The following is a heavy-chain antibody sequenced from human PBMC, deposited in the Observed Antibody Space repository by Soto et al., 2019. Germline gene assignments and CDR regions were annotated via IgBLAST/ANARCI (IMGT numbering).Heavy chain of an antibody. V-gene: IGHV1-18*01. CDR3: ARAIVTGANPDYYYGMDV. CDR1: GYTFTSYG. Sequence: ASVKVSCKASGYTFTSYGISWVRQAPGQGLEWMGWISAYNGNTNYAQKLQGRVTMTTDTSTSTAYMELRSLRSDDTAVYYCARAIVTGANPDYYYGMDVWGQGTTVTVSS. CDR2: ISAYNGNT. D-gene: IGHD1-26*01. J-gene: IGHJ6*02.